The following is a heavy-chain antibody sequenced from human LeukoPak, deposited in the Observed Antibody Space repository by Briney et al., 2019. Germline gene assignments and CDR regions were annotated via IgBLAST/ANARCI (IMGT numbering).Heavy chain of an antibody. Sequence: SETLSLTCTVSGGSISSHTYYWGWIHQPPGKGLEWIGTIYYSGSTYYNPSLKSRVTISVDTSKNQFSLKLSSVTAADTAVYYCARQHGSSWFFDYWGQGTLVTVSS. CDR3: ARQHGSSWFFDY. V-gene: IGHV4-39*01. D-gene: IGHD6-13*01. J-gene: IGHJ4*02. CDR1: GGSISSHTYY. CDR2: IYYSGST.